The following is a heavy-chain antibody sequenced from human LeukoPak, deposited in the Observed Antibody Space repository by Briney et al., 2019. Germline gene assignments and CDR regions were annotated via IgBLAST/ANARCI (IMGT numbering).Heavy chain of an antibody. J-gene: IGHJ4*02. CDR2: IYYSGST. V-gene: IGHV4-59*02. D-gene: IGHD6-13*01. CDR3: ARVTGYVMEDYFDY. CDR1: GGSVSSYY. Sequence: PSETLSLACTVSGGSVSSYYWSWIRQPPGKGLEWIGYIYYSGSTNYNPSLKSRVTISVDTSKNQFSLRLSSVTAADTAVYYCARVTGYVMEDYFDYWGQGTLVTVSS.